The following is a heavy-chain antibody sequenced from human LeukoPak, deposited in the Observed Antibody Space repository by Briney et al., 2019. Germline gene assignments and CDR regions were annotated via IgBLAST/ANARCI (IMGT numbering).Heavy chain of an antibody. Sequence: GRSLRLSCAASGLTFSSYSMNWVRQAPGKGLEWVSSISSSSSYIYYADSVKGRFTISRDNAKNSLYLQMNSLRAEDTAVYYCARADWDTAMIDYWGQGTLVTVSS. CDR3: ARADWDTAMIDY. D-gene: IGHD5-18*01. V-gene: IGHV3-21*01. CDR2: ISSSSSYI. J-gene: IGHJ4*02. CDR1: GLTFSSYS.